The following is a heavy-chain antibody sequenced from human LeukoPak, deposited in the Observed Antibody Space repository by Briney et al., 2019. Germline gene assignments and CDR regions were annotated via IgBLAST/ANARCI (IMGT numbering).Heavy chain of an antibody. Sequence: GGSLRLSCAASGFTFSSYWMSWVRHTPGKGLEWIARIRKKTSKYTTEYAASVKGRFVVSRDDSKDSMALQMSGLGTEDTAVYYCTREGGEGDYTAFDMWGQGTMVTVSS. J-gene: IGHJ3*02. CDR2: IRKKTSKYTT. CDR3: TREGGEGDYTAFDM. D-gene: IGHD3-16*01. V-gene: IGHV3-72*01. CDR1: GFTFSSYW.